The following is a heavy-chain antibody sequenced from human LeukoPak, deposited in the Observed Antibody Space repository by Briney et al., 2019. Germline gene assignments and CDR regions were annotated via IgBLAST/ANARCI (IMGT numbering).Heavy chain of an antibody. V-gene: IGHV1-24*01. D-gene: IGHD2-8*02. CDR3: ARTYWHYFLF. CDR2: FDPEDGET. CDR1: GYTLTELS. Sequence: GASVKVSCKVSGYTLTELSMHWVRQAPGKGLEWMGGFDPEDGETIYAQKFQGRVTMTRDTSISTAYMELSSLRSDDTAVYYCARTYWHYFLFWGQGTLISVTS. J-gene: IGHJ4*02.